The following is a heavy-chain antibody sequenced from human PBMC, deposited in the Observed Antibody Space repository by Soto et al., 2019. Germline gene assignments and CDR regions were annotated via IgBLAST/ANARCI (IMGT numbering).Heavy chain of an antibody. CDR1: GFTFSSYG. J-gene: IGHJ3*02. CDR3: ARGGPADWLGGGSMTTVTPSRAFDI. V-gene: IGHV3-33*01. D-gene: IGHD4-17*01. CDR2: IWYDGSNK. Sequence: GGSLRLSCAASGFTFSSYGMHWVRQAPGKGLEWVAVIWYDGSNKYYADSVKGRFTISRDNSKNTLYLQMNSLRAEDTAVYYCARGGPADWLGGGSMTTVTPSRAFDIWGQGTMVTVSS.